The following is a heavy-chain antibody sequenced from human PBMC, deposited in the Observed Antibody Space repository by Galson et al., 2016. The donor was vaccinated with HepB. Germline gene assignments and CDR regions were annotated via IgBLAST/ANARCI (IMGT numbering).Heavy chain of an antibody. CDR3: APYYYDRSGYYFRTQGYFDY. CDR1: GFSLSTSGVG. Sequence: PALVKPTQTLTLTCTFSGFSLSTSGVGVGWIRQPPGKALEWLALIYWDDDKRYSPSLKSRLTITKDTSKNQVVLTMTNMDLVDTATYYCAPYYYDRSGYYFRTQGYFDYWGQGTLVTVSS. V-gene: IGHV2-5*02. CDR2: IYWDDDK. D-gene: IGHD3-22*01. J-gene: IGHJ4*02.